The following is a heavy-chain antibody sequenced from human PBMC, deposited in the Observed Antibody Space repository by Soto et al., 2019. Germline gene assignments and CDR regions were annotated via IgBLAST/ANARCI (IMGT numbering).Heavy chain of an antibody. D-gene: IGHD2-8*02. Sequence: SETLSLTCSVSGTSIGGSSYWSWIRQPAGKGLEWIGRFSLSGTTNYSPSLRSRVTMSADVSKNQFSLRLTSVTAADTALYYCARGMTPPGAPAWYYFDSWGQGTLVTVSS. CDR2: FSLSGTT. CDR1: GTSIGGSSY. J-gene: IGHJ4*02. CDR3: ARGMTPPGAPAWYYFDS. V-gene: IGHV4-4*07.